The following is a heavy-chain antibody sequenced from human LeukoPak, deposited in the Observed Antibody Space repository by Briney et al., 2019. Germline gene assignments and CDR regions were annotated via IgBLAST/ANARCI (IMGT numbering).Heavy chain of an antibody. CDR2: IIPIFGTA. CDR1: GGTFSSYA. D-gene: IGHD3-9*01. CDR3: AREDYDILTGYPMGYFDY. Sequence: SVKVSCKASGGTFSSYAISWVRQAPGQGLEWMGGIIPIFGTANYAQKFQGRVTITADESTSTAYMELSSLRSEDTAVYYCAREDYDILTGYPMGYFDYWGQGTLVTVSS. V-gene: IGHV1-69*13. J-gene: IGHJ4*02.